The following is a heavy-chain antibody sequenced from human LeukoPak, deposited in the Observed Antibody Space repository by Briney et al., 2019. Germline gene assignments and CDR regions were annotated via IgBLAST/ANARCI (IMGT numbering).Heavy chain of an antibody. V-gene: IGHV4-39*01. J-gene: IGHJ4*02. D-gene: IGHD4-17*01. Sequence: SETLSLTCTVSGGSISSSSYYWGWIRQPPGKGLEWIGSIYYSGSTYYNPSLKSRVTTSVDTSKNQFSLKLSSVTAADTAVYYCARLGGVDYGEIDYWGQGTLVTVSS. CDR1: GGSISSSSYY. CDR3: ARLGGVDYGEIDY. CDR2: IYYSGST.